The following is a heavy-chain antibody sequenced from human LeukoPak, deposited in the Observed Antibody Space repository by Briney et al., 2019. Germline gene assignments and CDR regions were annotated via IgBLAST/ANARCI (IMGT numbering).Heavy chain of an antibody. CDR3: ATGPRTVYGDSIKWHFDL. Sequence: ASVKVSRKASGYTLTSYGISWVRQAPGQGLEWMGWISAYNGNTNYAQKLQGRVTMTTDTSTSTAYMELRSLRSDDTAVYYCATGPRTVYGDSIKWHFDLWGRGTLVTVSS. D-gene: IGHD4-17*01. V-gene: IGHV1-18*01. CDR1: GYTLTSYG. CDR2: ISAYNGNT. J-gene: IGHJ2*01.